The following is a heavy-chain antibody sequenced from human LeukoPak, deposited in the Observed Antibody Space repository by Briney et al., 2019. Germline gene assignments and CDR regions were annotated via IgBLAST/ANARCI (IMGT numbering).Heavy chain of an antibody. Sequence: SETLSLTCTVSGYSISSGYYWGWIRQPPGKGPEWIGSIYHSGSTYYNPSLKSRVTMSVDTSKNQFSLKLSSVTAADTAVYYCARDGYYYDSSGYYGKFDYWGQGTLVTVSS. J-gene: IGHJ4*02. CDR1: GYSISSGYY. CDR3: ARDGYYYDSSGYYGKFDY. V-gene: IGHV4-38-2*02. CDR2: IYHSGST. D-gene: IGHD3-22*01.